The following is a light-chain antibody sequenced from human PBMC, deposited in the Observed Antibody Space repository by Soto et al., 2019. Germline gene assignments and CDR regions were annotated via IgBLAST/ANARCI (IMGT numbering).Light chain of an antibody. CDR3: QQSYSSPRT. CDR1: QSIRRS. Sequence: DIQMTQSPSSLSVSVADRVTITCRASQSIRRSLNWYQQKPGKAPKLLIYAASSLQSGVPSRFSGSGYGTDFTLTITSLQSEDFAIYYCQQSYSSPRTFGQGTKVDIK. CDR2: AAS. J-gene: IGKJ1*01. V-gene: IGKV1-39*01.